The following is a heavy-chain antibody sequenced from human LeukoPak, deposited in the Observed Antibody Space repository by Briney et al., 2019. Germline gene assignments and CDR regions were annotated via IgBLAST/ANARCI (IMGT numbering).Heavy chain of an antibody. V-gene: IGHV4-4*07. CDR2: IYVRGNI. Sequence: SETLSLTCTVSGGSVSSSYWNWIRQAAGEGLEWIGRIYVRGNINYNPSLKSRVTMSLDTSTNQFSLTLTSVTAADTAVYFCARERSTTINTYSFDSWGPGILVTVSS. J-gene: IGHJ4*02. CDR1: GGSVSSSY. CDR3: ARERSTTINTYSFDS. D-gene: IGHD4-11*01.